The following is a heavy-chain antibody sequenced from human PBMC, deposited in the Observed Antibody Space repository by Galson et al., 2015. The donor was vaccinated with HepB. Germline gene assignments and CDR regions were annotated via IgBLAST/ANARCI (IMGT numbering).Heavy chain of an antibody. Sequence: SVKVSCKASGYTFTGYFMHWVRQAPGQGLEWMERINPNNGDTDYAQKFQGRVTMTRDTSISTVYMELSRLRSDDTAVYYCARNGGNDFDYWGQGTLVTVSS. CDR1: GYTFTGYF. D-gene: IGHD4-23*01. CDR3: ARNGGNDFDY. CDR2: INPNNGDT. V-gene: IGHV1-2*06. J-gene: IGHJ4*02.